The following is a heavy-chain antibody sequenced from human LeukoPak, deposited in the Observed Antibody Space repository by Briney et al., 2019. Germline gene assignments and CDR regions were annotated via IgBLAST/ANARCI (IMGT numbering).Heavy chain of an antibody. CDR2: IFRDGTNP. CDR1: GFTFSSYW. CDR3: AALDHGHDY. J-gene: IGHJ4*02. V-gene: IGHV3-74*01. Sequence: PGGSLRLSCEASGFTFSSYWMHWIRQTPGKGLVWASRIFRDGTNPAYADSVKGRFTISRDNAKNTLYLQMNSLRAEDTAMYYCAALDHGHDYWGQGTLVSVST.